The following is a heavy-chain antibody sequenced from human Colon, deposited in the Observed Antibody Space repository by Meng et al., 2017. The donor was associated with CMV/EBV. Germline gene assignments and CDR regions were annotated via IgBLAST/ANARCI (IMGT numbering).Heavy chain of an antibody. Sequence: GESLKISCAASGFTFSSYAMHWVRQAPGKGLEWVAVISYDGSNKYYADSVKGRFTISRDNSGNRLYLQMDNLRADDTAIYYCAKGAEYFDFWTAPDWGQGTLVTVSS. J-gene: IGHJ4*02. D-gene: IGHD3/OR15-3a*01. CDR1: GFTFSSYA. CDR2: ISYDGSNK. V-gene: IGHV3-30-3*01. CDR3: AKGAEYFDFWTAPD.